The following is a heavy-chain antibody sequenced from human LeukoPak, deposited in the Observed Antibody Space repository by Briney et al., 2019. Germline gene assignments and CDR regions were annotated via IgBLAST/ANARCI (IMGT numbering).Heavy chain of an antibody. J-gene: IGHJ2*01. Sequence: SETLSLTCAVYGGSFSGYYWSWIRQPPGKGLEWIGEINHSGSTNYNPSLKSRVTISVDTSKNQFSLKLSSVTAADTAVYYRARGRYSGYDYFSWYFDLWGRGTLVTVSS. D-gene: IGHD5-12*01. CDR1: GGSFSGYY. CDR2: INHSGST. V-gene: IGHV4-34*01. CDR3: ARGRYSGYDYFSWYFDL.